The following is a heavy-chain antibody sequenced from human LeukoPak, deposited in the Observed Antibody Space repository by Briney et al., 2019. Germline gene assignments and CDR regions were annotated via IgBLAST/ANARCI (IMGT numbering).Heavy chain of an antibody. D-gene: IGHD3-9*01. J-gene: IGHJ6*02. CDR3: ARGRSYDILTGYPAGYGMDV. V-gene: IGHV4-34*01. Sequence: SETLSLTCAVYGGSFSGYYWSWIRQPPGKGLEWIGEINHSGSTNCNPSLKSRVTISVDTSKNQFSLKLSSVTAADTAVYYCARGRSYDILTGYPAGYGMDVWGQGTTVTVSS. CDR1: GGSFSGYY. CDR2: INHSGST.